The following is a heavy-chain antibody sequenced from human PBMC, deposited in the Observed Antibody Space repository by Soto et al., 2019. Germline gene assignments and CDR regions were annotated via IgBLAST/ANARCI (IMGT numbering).Heavy chain of an antibody. J-gene: IGHJ5*02. CDR3: ARQAQAHIDSSNNCYDP. CDR1: DGYVTGYS. Sequence: QAQLQESGPGLVKPSETLTLTCSVSDGYVTGYSWSWVRQPPGKGLEWIGQLYASGTTTPNPSLTSRVTISLDTSQHHFVLGLNSVTTADTAVYFSARQAQAHIDSSNNCYDPWGQVTLVTVSS. CDR2: LYASGTT. V-gene: IGHV4-59*08. D-gene: IGHD3-22*01.